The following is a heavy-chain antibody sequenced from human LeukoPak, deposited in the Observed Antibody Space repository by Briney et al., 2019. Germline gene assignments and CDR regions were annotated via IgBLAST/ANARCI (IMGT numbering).Heavy chain of an antibody. CDR2: IYYSGST. J-gene: IGHJ4*02. CDR3: ARGLGRGNYFDY. V-gene: IGHV4-30-4*08. CDR1: GGSISSGDYY. Sequence: TSETLSLTCTVSGGSISSGDYYWSWIRQPPGKGLEWIRYIYYSGSTYYNPSLKSRVTISVDTSKNQFSLKLSSVTAADTAVYYCARGLGRGNYFDYWGQGTLVTVSS. D-gene: IGHD7-27*01.